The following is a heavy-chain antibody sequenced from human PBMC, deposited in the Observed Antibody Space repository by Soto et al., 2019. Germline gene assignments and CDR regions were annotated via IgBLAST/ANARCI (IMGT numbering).Heavy chain of an antibody. CDR3: ARGTVTSPDYYYYYLDV. V-gene: IGHV4-59*01. D-gene: IGHD4-17*01. Sequence: SETLSLTCTVSGGSISTYYWSWIRQPPGKGLERIGFIHYSGSPNYNPSLKSRVDISVDTSKNQFSLMLSSVSVADTAVYYCARGTVTSPDYYYYYLDVWGKGTTVTVSS. CDR2: IHYSGSP. CDR1: GGSISTYY. J-gene: IGHJ6*03.